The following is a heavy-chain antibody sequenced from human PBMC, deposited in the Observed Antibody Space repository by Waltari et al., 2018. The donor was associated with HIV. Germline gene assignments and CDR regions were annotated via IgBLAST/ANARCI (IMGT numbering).Heavy chain of an antibody. J-gene: IGHJ5*01. CDR2: AIPMFGTA. CDR1: GGAFVSHT. D-gene: IGHD3-10*01. Sequence: QVQLVQSGAEVKKPGSSVQVSCKASGGAFVSHTINWVRQAPGQGLEWMGRAIPMFGTANYAQKFQGRVTITADKSTSTAYMELNGLRLDDTAVYYCASARETMGVDFDSWGQGTLVTVS. V-gene: IGHV1-69*08. CDR3: ASARETMGVDFDS.